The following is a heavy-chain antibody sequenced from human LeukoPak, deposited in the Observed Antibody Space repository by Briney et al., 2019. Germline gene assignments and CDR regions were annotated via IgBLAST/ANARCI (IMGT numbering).Heavy chain of an antibody. CDR2: IKQDGSEK. Sequence: GGSLRLSCTASGFTFSDHYMDWVRQAPGKGLEWVANIKQDGSEKYYVDSVKGRFTISRDNAKNSLYLQMNSLRAEDTAVYYCARTRRDYGDYDDCWGQGTLVTVSS. V-gene: IGHV3-7*01. D-gene: IGHD4-17*01. J-gene: IGHJ4*02. CDR1: GFTFSDHY. CDR3: ARTRRDYGDYDDC.